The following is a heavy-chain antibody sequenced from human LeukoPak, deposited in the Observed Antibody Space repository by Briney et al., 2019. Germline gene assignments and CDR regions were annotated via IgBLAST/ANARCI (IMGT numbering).Heavy chain of an antibody. CDR3: AKEGAAAGPFGDYFDY. Sequence: GRSLRLSCAASGFTFDDYAMHWVRQAPGKGLEWVSGISWNSGSIGYADSVKGRFTISRDNAKNSLYLQMNSLRAEDTALYYCAKEGAAAGPFGDYFDYWGQGTLVTVSS. D-gene: IGHD6-13*01. J-gene: IGHJ4*02. V-gene: IGHV3-9*01. CDR2: ISWNSGSI. CDR1: GFTFDDYA.